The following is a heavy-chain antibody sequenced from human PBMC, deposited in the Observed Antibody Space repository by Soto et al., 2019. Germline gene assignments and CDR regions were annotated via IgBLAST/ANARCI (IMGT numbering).Heavy chain of an antibody. V-gene: IGHV4-39*01. CDR3: ARHGSY. CDR1: GVSISSSSYY. Sequence: QLQLQESGPGLVKPSETLPLTCTVSGVSISSSSYYWGWFRQPPGKGLEWIGTIYYGWSSYSNPSLKTRFTISLDTSKNQFSLTLTSVTAADTAVYYCARHGSYWGQGTLVTVSS. J-gene: IGHJ4*02. CDR2: IYYGWSS.